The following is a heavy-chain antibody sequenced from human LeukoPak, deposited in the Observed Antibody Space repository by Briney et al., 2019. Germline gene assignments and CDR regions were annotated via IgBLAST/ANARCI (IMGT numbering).Heavy chain of an antibody. D-gene: IGHD6-25*01. Sequence: PGGSLRLSCAASGFTFSSYAMSWVRQAPGKGLEWVSAISGSGGSTYYADSVKGRFTISRDNSKNTLYLQMNSLRAEDTAVYYCAKCLMRGQLSGHYFDYWGQGTLVTVSS. V-gene: IGHV3-23*01. CDR2: ISGSGGST. J-gene: IGHJ4*02. CDR3: AKCLMRGQLSGHYFDY. CDR1: GFTFSSYA.